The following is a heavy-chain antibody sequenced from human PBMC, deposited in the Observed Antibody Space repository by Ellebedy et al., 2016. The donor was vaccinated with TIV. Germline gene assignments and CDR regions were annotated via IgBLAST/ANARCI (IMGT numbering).Heavy chain of an antibody. Sequence: PGGSLRLSCAASGFTFSNAWMNWVRQAPGKGLEWVGRIKTKTDGGTTDYAAPVKGRFIISRDDSKNTLYLQMDSLKTEDTAVYYCTTGGCIEAVGTTAFDIWGQGTMVTVSS. CDR1: GFTFSNAW. CDR3: TTGGCIEAVGTTAFDI. D-gene: IGHD6-13*01. V-gene: IGHV3-15*07. CDR2: IKTKTDGGTT. J-gene: IGHJ3*02.